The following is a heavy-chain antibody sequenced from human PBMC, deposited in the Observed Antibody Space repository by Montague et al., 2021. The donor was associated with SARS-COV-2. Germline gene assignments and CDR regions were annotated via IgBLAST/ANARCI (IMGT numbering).Heavy chain of an antibody. D-gene: IGHD3-16*01. V-gene: IGHV4-39*01. CDR3: ARLGPGPQGEES. CDR1: GGSITTTSHY. J-gene: IGHJ5*02. Sequence: SETLSLTCTVSGGSITTTSHYWGWIRQPPGKGLKWIGSIYYSGYTHYNPSLKTRLTLSVDTSTNQFSLKLSSVTAADTAVYHCARLGPGPQGEESWGQGTVVIVSS. CDR2: IYYSGYT.